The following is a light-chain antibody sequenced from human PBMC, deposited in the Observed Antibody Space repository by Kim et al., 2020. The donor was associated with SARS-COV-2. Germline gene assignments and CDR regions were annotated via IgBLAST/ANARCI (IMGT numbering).Light chain of an antibody. CDR1: RSNVGGALD. CDR3: QSYDSSLSGSV. V-gene: IGLV1-40*01. CDR2: GNS. J-gene: IGLJ2*01. Sequence: GVTCSGTGSRSNVGGALDVHCYQQLPGTAPKRLIYGNSNRPSGVPDRFSGSKSGTSASLAITGLQAEDEADYYCQSYDSSLSGSVFGGGTQLTVL.